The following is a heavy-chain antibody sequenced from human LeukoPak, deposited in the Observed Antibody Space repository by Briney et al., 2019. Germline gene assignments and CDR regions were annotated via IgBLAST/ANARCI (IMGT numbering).Heavy chain of an antibody. Sequence: GASLRLSCAASGFTFSSYAMSWVRQAPGKGPEWVSAISGSGGSTYYADSVKGRFTISRDNSKNTLYLQMNSLRAEDTAVYYCAKSSRRYSSSPYGMDVWGQGTTVTVSS. V-gene: IGHV3-23*01. J-gene: IGHJ6*02. CDR3: AKSSRRYSSSPYGMDV. D-gene: IGHD6-6*01. CDR1: GFTFSSYA. CDR2: ISGSGGST.